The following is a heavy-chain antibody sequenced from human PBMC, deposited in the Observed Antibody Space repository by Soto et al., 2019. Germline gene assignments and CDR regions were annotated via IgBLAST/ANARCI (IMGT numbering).Heavy chain of an antibody. CDR2: IWYDGSNK. Sequence: QVQLVESGGGVVQPGRSLRLSCAASGFTFSSYGMHWVRQAPGKGLEWVAVIWYDGSNKYYADSVKGRFTISRDNSKNTLYLQMNSLRAEDTAVYYCARDIIKWAANAYFDYWGQGTLVTVSS. D-gene: IGHD3-10*01. CDR3: ARDIIKWAANAYFDY. CDR1: GFTFSSYG. J-gene: IGHJ4*02. V-gene: IGHV3-33*01.